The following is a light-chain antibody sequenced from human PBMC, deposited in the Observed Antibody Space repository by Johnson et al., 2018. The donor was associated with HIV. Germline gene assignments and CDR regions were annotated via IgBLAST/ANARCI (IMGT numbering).Light chain of an antibody. CDR1: SSNIGNNY. Sequence: QSVLTQPPSVSAAPGQKVTISCSGSSSNIGNNYVSWYQQLPGTAPKLLIYENTKRPSGIPDRFSGSKSGTSATLDITGLQTGDEADYYSGTWDSSLSAGGVFGTGTKVTVL. V-gene: IGLV1-51*02. CDR3: GTWDSSLSAGGV. J-gene: IGLJ1*01. CDR2: ENT.